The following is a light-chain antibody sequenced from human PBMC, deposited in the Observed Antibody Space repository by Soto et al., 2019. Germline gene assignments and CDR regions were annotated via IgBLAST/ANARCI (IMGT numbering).Light chain of an antibody. J-gene: IGKJ4*01. CDR3: QQYYSTPPLT. V-gene: IGKV4-1*01. Sequence: DIVMTQSPDSLAVSLGERATINCKSSQSVLYSSNNKNYLAWYQQKPGQPPKLLIYWASTRESGVPDRFSGSRSETDFTLTISSLQAEDVAVYYCQQYYSTPPLTFGGGTKVEIK. CDR1: QSVLYSSNNKNY. CDR2: WAS.